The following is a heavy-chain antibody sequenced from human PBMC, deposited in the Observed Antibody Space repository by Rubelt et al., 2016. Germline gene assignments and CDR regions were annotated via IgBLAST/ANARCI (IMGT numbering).Heavy chain of an antibody. CDR3: AGNAYRDFGYFDS. CDR1: GGSISSYY. V-gene: IGHV4-59*01. Sequence: QVQLQESGPGLVKPSETLSLTCTVSGGSISSYYWSWIRQPPGKGLEWIGYINYSVCTNYNPSITAGVTLSVHHARSLFSLRWSVVSAADTARSYVAGNAYRDFGYFDSWGHGTLVTVSS. J-gene: IGHJ4*01. D-gene: IGHD4-17*01. CDR2: INYSVCT.